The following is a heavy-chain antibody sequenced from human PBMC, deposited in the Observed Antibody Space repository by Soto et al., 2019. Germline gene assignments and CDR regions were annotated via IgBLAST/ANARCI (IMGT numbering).Heavy chain of an antibody. CDR1: GYTFTSYY. D-gene: IGHD3-3*01. Sequence: GASVKVSCKASGYTFTSYYMHWVRQAPGQGLEWMGIINPSGGSTSYAQKFQGRVTMTRDTSTSTVYMELSSLRSEDTAVYYCARGNRRITIFGVVITPDNWFDPWGQGTLVTVS. V-gene: IGHV1-46*01. CDR3: ARGNRRITIFGVVITPDNWFDP. J-gene: IGHJ5*02. CDR2: INPSGGST.